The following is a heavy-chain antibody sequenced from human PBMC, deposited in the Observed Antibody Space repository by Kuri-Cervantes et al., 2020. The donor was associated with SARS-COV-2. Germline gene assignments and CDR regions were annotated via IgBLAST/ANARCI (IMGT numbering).Heavy chain of an antibody. CDR2: IKQDGSEK. CDR1: GFTFSSYW. CDR3: ARDEYSGDIVAPDY. V-gene: IGHV3-7*05. D-gene: IGHD2-15*01. J-gene: IGHJ4*02. Sequence: GESLKISCAASGFTFSSYWMSWVRQAPGKGLEWVANIKQDGSEKYYVDSVKGRFTISRDNAKNSLYLQMNSLRAEDTAVYYCARDEYSGDIVAPDYWGQGTLVPSPQ.